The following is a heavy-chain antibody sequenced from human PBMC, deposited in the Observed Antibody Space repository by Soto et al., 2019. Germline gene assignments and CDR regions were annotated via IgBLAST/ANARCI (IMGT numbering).Heavy chain of an antibody. Sequence: GGSLRLSCGASGFTFSGYVMHWVGQAPGKGLEWVAVISYDGISKYYADSVKGRSTISRDNSKNTLFLEMNSLKPEDTAVYYCTKDQWTLIYCGSTSCYTEFDYWGQGTLVTVST. V-gene: IGHV3-30*18. D-gene: IGHD2-2*02. CDR2: ISYDGISK. J-gene: IGHJ4*02. CDR1: GFTFSGYV. CDR3: TKDQWTLIYCGSTSCYTEFDY.